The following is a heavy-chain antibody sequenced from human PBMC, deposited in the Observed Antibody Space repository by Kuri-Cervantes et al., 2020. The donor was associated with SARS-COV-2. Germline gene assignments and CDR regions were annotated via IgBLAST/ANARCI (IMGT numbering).Heavy chain of an antibody. V-gene: IGHV5-51*01. CDR2: IYPGDSDT. Sequence: GGSLRLSCKGSGYSFTSYWIGWVRQMPGKGLEWMGIIYPGDSDTRYSPSFQGQVTISADKSISTAYLQWSSLKASGTAMYYCARPSDYCSSTSCLDYWGQGTLVTVSS. D-gene: IGHD2-2*01. CDR1: GYSFTSYW. CDR3: ARPSDYCSSTSCLDY. J-gene: IGHJ4*02.